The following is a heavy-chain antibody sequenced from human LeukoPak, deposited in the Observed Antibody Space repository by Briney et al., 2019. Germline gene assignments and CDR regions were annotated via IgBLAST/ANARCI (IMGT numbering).Heavy chain of an antibody. CDR1: GFTFSSYS. J-gene: IGHJ6*03. CDR2: ISSSSSYI. V-gene: IGHV3-21*01. Sequence: GSLRLSCAASGFTFSSYSMNWVRQAPGKGLEWVSSISSSSSYIYYADSVKGRFTISRDNAKNSLYLQMNSLRAEDTAVYYCARSQRGIAAAGTSYYYYMDVWGKGTTVTVSS. D-gene: IGHD6-13*01. CDR3: ARSQRGIAAAGTSYYYYMDV.